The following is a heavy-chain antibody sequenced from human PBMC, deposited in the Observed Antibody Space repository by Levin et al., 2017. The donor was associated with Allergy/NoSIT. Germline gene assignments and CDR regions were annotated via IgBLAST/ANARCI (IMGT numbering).Heavy chain of an antibody. J-gene: IGHJ6*02. Sequence: SGGSLRLSCAASGFTFSSYAMSWVRQAPGKGLEWVSAISGSGGSTYYADSVKGRFTISRDNSKNTLYLQMNSLRAEDTAVYYCAKAARQYSSGWYVGMDGWGQGTTVTVSS. D-gene: IGHD6-19*01. CDR3: AKAARQYSSGWYVGMDG. V-gene: IGHV3-23*01. CDR2: ISGSGGST. CDR1: GFTFSSYA.